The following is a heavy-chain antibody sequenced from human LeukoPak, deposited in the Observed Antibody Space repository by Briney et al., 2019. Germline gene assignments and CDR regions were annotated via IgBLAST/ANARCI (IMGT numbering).Heavy chain of an antibody. D-gene: IGHD2/OR15-2a*01. J-gene: IGHJ4*02. CDR2: IRSKAYGGTT. CDR1: GFTFGDYA. Sequence: GGSLRLSCTASGFTFGDYAMSWFRQAPGKGLEWVGFIRSKAYGGTTEYAASVKGRFTISRDDSKNTLFLQMNSLRAEDTAVYYCAKDSAKKYDDYWGQGTLVTVSS. CDR3: AKDSAKKYDDY. V-gene: IGHV3-49*03.